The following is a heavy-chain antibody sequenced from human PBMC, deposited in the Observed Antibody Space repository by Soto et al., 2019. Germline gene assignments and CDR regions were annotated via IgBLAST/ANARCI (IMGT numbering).Heavy chain of an antibody. V-gene: IGHV4-39*01. Sequence: PSETLTLTCTVSGGSISSGGYYWSWIRQHPGKGLEWIGNIYYSGSTYYNPSLKSRVTISVDTSKNQFSLKLSSVTAADTAVYYCARSLRRLRFLEWLPTVYFDYWGQGTLVTVSS. J-gene: IGHJ4*02. D-gene: IGHD3-3*01. CDR1: GGSISSGGYY. CDR2: IYYSGST. CDR3: ARSLRRLRFLEWLPTVYFDY.